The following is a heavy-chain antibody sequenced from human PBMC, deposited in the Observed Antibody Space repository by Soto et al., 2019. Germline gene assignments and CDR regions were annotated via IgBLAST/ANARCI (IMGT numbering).Heavy chain of an antibody. V-gene: IGHV3-23*01. CDR1: GFIFASYA. CDR3: AKNGPAYADAFDS. CDR2: ISGSAGTT. Sequence: EVQLSQSGGGWVQPGGSLRLSCSASGFIFASYAMSWVRQAPGKGLEWVSVISGSAGTTDYAGSVTGRFTISRDNSKNTLYLHMNSLKGEYTAVYYCAKNGPAYADAFDSWGQGTMVTVSS. D-gene: IGHD2-8*01. J-gene: IGHJ3*01.